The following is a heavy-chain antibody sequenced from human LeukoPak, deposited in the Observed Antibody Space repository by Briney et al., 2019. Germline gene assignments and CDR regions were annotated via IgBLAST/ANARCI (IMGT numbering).Heavy chain of an antibody. Sequence: GGSLRLSCAASGFTFTDSSMHWVRQASGKGLEWVGRIRSKANSYATAYAASVKGRFTISRDDSKNTAYLQMNSLKTEDTAVYYCTRRDWVAATQEAFDIWGQGTMVTVSS. CDR1: GFTFTDSS. D-gene: IGHD2-15*01. CDR3: TRRDWVAATQEAFDI. CDR2: IRSKANSYAT. J-gene: IGHJ3*02. V-gene: IGHV3-73*01.